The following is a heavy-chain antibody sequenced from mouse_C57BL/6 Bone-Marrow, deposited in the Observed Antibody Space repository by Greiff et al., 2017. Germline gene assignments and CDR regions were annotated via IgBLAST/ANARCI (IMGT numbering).Heavy chain of an antibody. CDR2: IDPEDGET. CDR3: ARWYYGNYWYFDV. Sequence: VHVKQSGAELVKPGASVKLSCTASGFNIKDYYMHWVKQRTEQGLEWIGRIDPEDGETKYAPKFQGKATITADTSSNTAYLQLSSLTSEDTAVYYCARWYYGNYWYFDVWGTGTTVTVSS. V-gene: IGHV14-2*01. CDR1: GFNIKDYY. J-gene: IGHJ1*03. D-gene: IGHD2-1*01.